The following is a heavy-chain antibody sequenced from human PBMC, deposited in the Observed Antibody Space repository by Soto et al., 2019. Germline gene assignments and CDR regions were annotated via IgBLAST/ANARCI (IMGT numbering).Heavy chain of an antibody. J-gene: IGHJ6*02. CDR3: THKGGRGAGMDV. V-gene: IGHV2-5*02. CDR1: GFSLSNSGVG. D-gene: IGHD2-15*01. Sequence: QITVKESGPTLVKPTQTLTLTCTFSGFSLSNSGVGVAWIRQPPGKALEWLALIYWDDDERYRPSLRSRLTITKDTSINQGGLPMPNVAPVDTATYFGTHKGGRGAGMDVWGQGTTVTVSS. CDR2: IYWDDDE.